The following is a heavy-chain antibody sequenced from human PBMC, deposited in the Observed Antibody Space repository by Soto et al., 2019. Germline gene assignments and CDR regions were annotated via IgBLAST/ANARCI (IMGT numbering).Heavy chain of an antibody. CDR2: IHWDDNK. J-gene: IGHJ5*02. D-gene: IGHD3-22*01. Sequence: QITVKESGPTLMKPTQTLTLTCTFSGFSLSTSGRSVGWIRQPPGKALEWLALIHWDDNKRYSPSLKSRLTITKDTSKNQVVLTMTNMDPVDTGTYYCAHRREGFYDGSGYDLWGQGIRVTVSS. CDR3: AHRREGFYDGSGYDL. CDR1: GFSLSTSGRS. V-gene: IGHV2-5*02.